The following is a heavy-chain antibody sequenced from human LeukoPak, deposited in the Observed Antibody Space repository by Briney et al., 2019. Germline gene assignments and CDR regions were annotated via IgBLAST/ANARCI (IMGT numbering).Heavy chain of an antibody. D-gene: IGHD3-3*01. CDR2: VHLDGRT. J-gene: IGHJ4*02. Sequence: SETLSLTCAVSGGSVTSTNWWTWVRQPPGKGLEWIGEVHLDGRTNYNPSLTGRLTLSVDLYENHISLKLTSVAAADTAVYYCAREGGFYRPLDYLGQGTLVTVSS. CDR1: GGSVTSTNW. CDR3: AREGGFYRPLDY. V-gene: IGHV4-4*02.